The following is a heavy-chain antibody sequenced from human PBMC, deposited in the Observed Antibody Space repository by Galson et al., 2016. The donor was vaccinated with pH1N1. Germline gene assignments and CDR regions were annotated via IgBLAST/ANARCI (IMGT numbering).Heavy chain of an antibody. J-gene: IGHJ6*02. D-gene: IGHD5-12*01. V-gene: IGHV1-69*05. CDR3: ASPRTAETITTIYGMDV. CDR2: IIPIFGTA. Sequence: SVKVSCKASGGTFRSYAISWVRQAPGQGLEWMGGIIPIFGTAKYAQKFQDRVTITTDESTSTAYMELSSLRFEDTAVYYCASPRTAETITTIYGMDVWGQGTTVTVSS. CDR1: GGTFRSYA.